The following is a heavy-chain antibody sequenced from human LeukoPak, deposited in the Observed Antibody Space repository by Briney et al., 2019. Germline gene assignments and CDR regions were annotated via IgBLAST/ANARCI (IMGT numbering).Heavy chain of an antibody. V-gene: IGHV4-39*01. CDR3: ARQDLQFLFGAFDI. CDR2: VDYNGGT. D-gene: IGHD3-3*01. J-gene: IGHJ3*02. Sequence: PSETLSLTCTVSGGSISSGSYYWSWIRQPAGKGLEWIGSVDYNGGTYQNPSVSSRVTIKADTSRSQFSLKLSSVTAADTALYYCARQDLQFLFGAFDIWGQGTMVTVSS. CDR1: GGSISSGSYY.